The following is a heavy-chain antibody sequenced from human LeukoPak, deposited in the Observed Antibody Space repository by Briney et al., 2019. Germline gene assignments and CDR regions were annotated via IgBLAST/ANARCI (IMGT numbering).Heavy chain of an antibody. J-gene: IGHJ3*02. D-gene: IGHD4-17*01. CDR1: GGSISNHY. CDR2: ISYSGST. CDR3: ARDPTTVTKGFDI. Sequence: SETLSLTCTVSGGSISNHYWTWIRQPPGKGLEWIGYISYSGSTNYNPSLRSRVTISIDTSNNQISLRLSPVTAADTAVYYCARDPTTVTKGFDIWGLGTMVTVSP. V-gene: IGHV4-59*11.